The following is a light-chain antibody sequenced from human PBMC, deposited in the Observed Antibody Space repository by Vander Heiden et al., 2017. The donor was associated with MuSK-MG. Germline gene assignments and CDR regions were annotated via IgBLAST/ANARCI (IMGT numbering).Light chain of an antibody. J-gene: IGLJ3*02. Sequence: QSVLTQPPSVSGAPGQRVTISCTGSSSNIGAGYDVHWYQQLPGKAPRLLIYANTSRPSGVPDRFSASKSGTSASLDITGLQAEDEADYYCQSHDSSVSGSRVFGGGTKLTVL. CDR1: SSNIGAGYD. CDR2: ANT. CDR3: QSHDSSVSGSRV. V-gene: IGLV1-40*01.